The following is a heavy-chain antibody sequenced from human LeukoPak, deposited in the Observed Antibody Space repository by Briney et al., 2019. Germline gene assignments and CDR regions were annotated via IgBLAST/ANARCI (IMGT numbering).Heavy chain of an antibody. V-gene: IGHV1-46*01. CDR2: INPSGGST. CDR3: AREYLGGHDFWSGYSDY. J-gene: IGHJ4*02. Sequence: ASVKVSCKASGYTFTSYYMHWVRQAPGQGLEWMGIINPSGGSTSYAQKFQGRVTITADESTSTAYMELSSLRSEDTAVYYCAREYLGGHDFWSGYSDYWGQGTLVTVSS. CDR1: GYTFTSYY. D-gene: IGHD3-3*01.